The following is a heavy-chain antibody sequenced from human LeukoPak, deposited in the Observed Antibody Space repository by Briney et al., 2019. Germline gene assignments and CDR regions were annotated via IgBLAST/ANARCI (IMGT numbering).Heavy chain of an antibody. CDR3: ARDQGIAVAGRYYYSMDV. CDR2: ISYDGSNK. D-gene: IGHD6-19*01. J-gene: IGHJ6*02. V-gene: IGHV3-30*03. CDR1: GFTFSSYG. Sequence: PGGSLRLSCAPSGFTFSSYGMHLVRQAPGKGPECVAVISYDGSNKYYADSVKGRITISRDNSKNTLYLQMKRLRAEDTPLYYSARDQGIAVAGRYYYSMDVWGQGTTVTVSS.